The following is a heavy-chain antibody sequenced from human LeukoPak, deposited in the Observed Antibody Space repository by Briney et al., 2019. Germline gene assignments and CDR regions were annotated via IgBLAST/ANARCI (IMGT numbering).Heavy chain of an antibody. CDR2: ISYDGSNK. CDR1: GFTFSSYG. D-gene: IGHD1-26*01. V-gene: IGHV3-30*18. J-gene: IGHJ4*02. CDR3: AKAPRWELRQIDY. Sequence: GGSLRLSCAASGFTFSSYGMHWVRQAPGKGLGWVAVISYDGSNKYYADSVKGRFTISRDNSKNTLYLQMNSLRAEDTAVYYCAKAPRWELRQIDYWGQGTLVTVSS.